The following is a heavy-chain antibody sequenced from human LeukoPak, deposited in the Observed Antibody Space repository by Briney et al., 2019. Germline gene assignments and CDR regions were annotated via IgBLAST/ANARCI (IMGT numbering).Heavy chain of an antibody. V-gene: IGHV4-59*08. CDR1: GGSISSYY. J-gene: IGHJ4*02. CDR3: ARLGYVFGDPCSPFDY. CDR2: IYYSGST. D-gene: IGHD3-16*01. Sequence: SETLSLTCTVSGGSISSYYWSWIRQPPGKGLEWIGYIYYSGSTNYNPSLKSRVTISVDTSKNQFSLKLSSVTAADTAVYYCARLGYVFGDPCSPFDYWGQGTLVTVSS.